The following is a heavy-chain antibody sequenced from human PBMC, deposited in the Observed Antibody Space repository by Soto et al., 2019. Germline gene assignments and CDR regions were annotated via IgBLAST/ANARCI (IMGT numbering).Heavy chain of an antibody. J-gene: IGHJ5*02. CDR3: ARASCGGSCYHLFPFDP. CDR2: VYYTGNT. CDR1: GGSISNGDYH. Sequence: PSETLSLTCTVSGGSISNGDYHWSWIRQPPGKGLEWIGFVYYTGNTYYNPSLKSRVTISVDTSKNQFSLKLSSVTAADTAVYYCARASCGGSCYHLFPFDPWGQGTLVTVSS. D-gene: IGHD2-15*01. V-gene: IGHV4-30-4*02.